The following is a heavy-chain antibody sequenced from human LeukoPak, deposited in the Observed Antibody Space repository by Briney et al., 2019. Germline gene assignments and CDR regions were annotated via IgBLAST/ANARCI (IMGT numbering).Heavy chain of an antibody. CDR2: IRYDGSKK. J-gene: IGHJ4*02. V-gene: IGHV3-30*02. Sequence: GGSLRLSCAASGFIFSSYGMHWVRQAPGKGLEWVAFIRYDGSKKYYADSVKGRFTISRDNSKNTLYLQMNSLRAEDTAVYYXXXXRRPNSYSSSWLDYWGQGTLITVSS. CDR1: GFIFSSYG. CDR3: XXXRRPNSYSSSWLDY. D-gene: IGHD6-13*01.